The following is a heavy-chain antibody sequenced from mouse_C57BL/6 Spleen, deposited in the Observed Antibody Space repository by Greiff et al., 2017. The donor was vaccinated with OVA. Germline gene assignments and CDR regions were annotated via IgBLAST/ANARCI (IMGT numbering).Heavy chain of an antibody. CDR2: IYPGSGST. V-gene: IGHV1-55*01. J-gene: IGHJ2*01. D-gene: IGHD1-3*01. CDR1: GYTFTSYW. CDR3: ARESDPYRDYFDY. Sequence: VKLMESGAELVKPGASVKMSCKASGYTFTSYWITWVKQRPGQGLEWIGDIYPGSGSTNYNEKFKSKATLTVDTSSSTAYMQLSSLTSEDSAVYYCARESDPYRDYFDYWGQGTTLTVSS.